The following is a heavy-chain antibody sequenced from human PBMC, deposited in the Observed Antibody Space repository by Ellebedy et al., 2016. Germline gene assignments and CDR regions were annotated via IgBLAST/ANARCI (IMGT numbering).Heavy chain of an antibody. Sequence: GESLKISXAASGFTFSSYAMHWVRQAPGKGLEWVSAISGSGGSTYYADSVKGRFTISRDNSKNTLYLQMNSLRAEDTAVYYCAKDRNYAQTHFDYWGQGTLVTVSS. V-gene: IGHV3-23*01. CDR2: ISGSGGST. CDR3: AKDRNYAQTHFDY. D-gene: IGHD3-16*01. J-gene: IGHJ4*02. CDR1: GFTFSSYA.